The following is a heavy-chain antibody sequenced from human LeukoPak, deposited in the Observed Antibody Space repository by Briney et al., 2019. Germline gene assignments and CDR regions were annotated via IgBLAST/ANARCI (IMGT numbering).Heavy chain of an antibody. CDR2: INHNSGVT. D-gene: IGHD3-16*02. Sequence: GSSVNLSCKASGYRFTGSYMHWVRQAPGQGLERMGWINHNSGVTNYAQNFQGRVSMTRDTSISTAYMELSRLRSDDTAVYYCARQQEVSGYFDYWGQGTLVTVSS. CDR3: ARQQEVSGYFDY. J-gene: IGHJ4*02. V-gene: IGHV1-2*02. CDR1: GYRFTGSY.